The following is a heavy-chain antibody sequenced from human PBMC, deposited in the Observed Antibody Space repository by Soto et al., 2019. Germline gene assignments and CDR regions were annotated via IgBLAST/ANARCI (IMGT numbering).Heavy chain of an antibody. CDR3: ARDLAAADY. CDR2: INPNGGST. J-gene: IGHJ4*02. D-gene: IGHD6-13*01. V-gene: IGHV1-46*01. CDR1: GYIFINYY. Sequence: QVHLVQSGAEVKKPGASVKVSCKAAGYIFINYYIHWVRQAPGQGLEWIGIINPNGGSTNYDQKFQRRVTMARETSTSTVYMDLSSLRSDDTAVYYCARDLAAADYWGQGTLVTVSS.